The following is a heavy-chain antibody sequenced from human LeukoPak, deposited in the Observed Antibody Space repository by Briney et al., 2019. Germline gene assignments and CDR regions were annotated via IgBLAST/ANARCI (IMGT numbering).Heavy chain of an antibody. Sequence: SETLSLTCAVYGGSFSGYYWSWIRQPPGKGLEWIGEINHSGSTNYNPSPKSRVTISVDTSKNQFSLKLSSVTAADTAVYYCASTTGTTQDAFDIWGQGTMVTVSS. CDR3: ASTTGTTQDAFDI. CDR1: GGSFSGYY. J-gene: IGHJ3*02. V-gene: IGHV4-34*01. CDR2: INHSGST. D-gene: IGHD1-1*01.